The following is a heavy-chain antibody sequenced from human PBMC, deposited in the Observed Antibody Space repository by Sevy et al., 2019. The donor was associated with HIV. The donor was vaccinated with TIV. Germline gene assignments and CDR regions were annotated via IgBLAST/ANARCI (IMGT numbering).Heavy chain of an antibody. V-gene: IGHV4-30-2*01. CDR1: GGSINSGGYS. J-gene: IGHJ3*01. Sequence: SETLSLTCAVSGGSINSGGYSWSWIRQPPGKGLEWIGYIFQSGATYYIPSLQSRVSISVDMSKNQFSLNLRSVTAADTAVYHCARGRVGDSSSWYGAFDVWGQGTMVTVSS. CDR3: ARGRVGDSSSWYGAFDV. CDR2: IFQSGAT. D-gene: IGHD6-13*01.